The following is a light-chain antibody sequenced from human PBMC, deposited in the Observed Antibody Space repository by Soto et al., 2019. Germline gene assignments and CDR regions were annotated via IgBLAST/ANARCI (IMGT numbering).Light chain of an antibody. CDR1: QTVSSRF. V-gene: IGKV3-20*01. Sequence: EIVMTQSPDTLSVSPWGRATLSCRASQTVSSRFLAWYQQKPGQAPRLLIYGALSRATGIPDRFSGSGSGTDFTLTISRLEPEDFALYYCQQYATSPLTFGGGTKVDIK. CDR2: GAL. J-gene: IGKJ4*01. CDR3: QQYATSPLT.